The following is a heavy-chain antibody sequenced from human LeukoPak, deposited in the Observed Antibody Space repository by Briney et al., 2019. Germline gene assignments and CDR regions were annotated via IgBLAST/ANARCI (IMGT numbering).Heavy chain of an antibody. J-gene: IGHJ5*02. CDR3: ARQFEYSSSSNWFDP. Sequence: SETLSLTCTVSGGSISTYYWSWIRQPPGKGLEWIGYIYYSGITNYNPSLKSRATISVDTSKNQFSLKLSSVTAADTAVYYCARQFEYSSSSNWFDPWGQGTLVTVSS. CDR2: IYYSGIT. D-gene: IGHD6-6*01. CDR1: GGSISTYY. V-gene: IGHV4-59*08.